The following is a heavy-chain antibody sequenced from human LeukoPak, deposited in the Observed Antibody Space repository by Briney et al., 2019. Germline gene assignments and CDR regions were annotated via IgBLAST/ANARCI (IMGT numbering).Heavy chain of an antibody. CDR2: TLGGGTP. V-gene: IGHV3-23*01. J-gene: IGHJ4*02. Sequence: GGSLRLSCAASGFTLSTYTVNWVRQAPGKGLEWVSATLGGGTPYYADSVKGRFTISKDNSRNTLYLQMNNLRADDTAIYYCAKDRVPDGRWSLDSWGQGTLVTVSS. CDR1: GFTLSTYT. D-gene: IGHD6-13*01. CDR3: AKDRVPDGRWSLDS.